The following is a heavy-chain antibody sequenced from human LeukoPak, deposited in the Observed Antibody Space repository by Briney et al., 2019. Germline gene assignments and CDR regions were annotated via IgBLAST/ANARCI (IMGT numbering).Heavy chain of an antibody. Sequence: PGGSLRLSCAASRFTFSRYGTNWVRQAPGKGLEWVSGISDSGATIYYADSVRGRFTISRDNSKNTLYLQMHSLRPEDTAIYYCAKIRAARPGYWGQGTLVTVSS. D-gene: IGHD6-6*01. V-gene: IGHV3-23*01. CDR1: RFTFSRYG. CDR2: ISDSGATI. CDR3: AKIRAARPGY. J-gene: IGHJ4*02.